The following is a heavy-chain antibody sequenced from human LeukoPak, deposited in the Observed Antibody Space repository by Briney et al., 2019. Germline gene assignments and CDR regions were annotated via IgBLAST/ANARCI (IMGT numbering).Heavy chain of an antibody. D-gene: IGHD6-19*01. V-gene: IGHV4-59*01. Sequence: SETLSLTCTVSGGSISSYYWSWIRQPPGKGLEWIGYIYYSGSTNYNPSLKSRVTISVDTSKNQFSLKLSSVTAADTAVYYCARSLRGVAVAGSDRRYYYYYMDVWGKGTTVTISS. CDR1: GGSISSYY. CDR3: ARSLRGVAVAGSDRRYYYYYMDV. J-gene: IGHJ6*03. CDR2: IYYSGST.